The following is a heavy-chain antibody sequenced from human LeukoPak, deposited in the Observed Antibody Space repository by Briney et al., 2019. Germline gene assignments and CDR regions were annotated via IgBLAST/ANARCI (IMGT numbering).Heavy chain of an antibody. CDR2: ISGSGDST. CDR3: AEGSSASYYGGYFDS. CDR1: GFTFTKYA. J-gene: IGHJ4*02. Sequence: GGSLRLSCAAAGFTFTKYAMTWVRQAPGKGLEWVSTISGSGDSTYYADSVKGRFTISRDNSNNTVYLQMNSLRAEDTAVYYGAEGSSASYYGGYFDSWGQGTLVTVSS. D-gene: IGHD3-10*01. V-gene: IGHV3-23*01.